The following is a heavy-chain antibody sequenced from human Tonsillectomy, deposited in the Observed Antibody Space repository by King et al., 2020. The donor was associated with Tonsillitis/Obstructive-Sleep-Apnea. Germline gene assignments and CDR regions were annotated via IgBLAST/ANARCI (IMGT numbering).Heavy chain of an antibody. V-gene: IGHV3-33*01. J-gene: IGHJ6*02. CDR2: IWYDGSNK. D-gene: IGHD5-24*01. Sequence: HVQLVESGGGVVQPGRSLRLSCAASGFTFSSYGMHWVRQAPGKGLEWVAVIWYDGSNKKYADSVKGRFTISRDNSKNTLYLQMNSLRAEDTAVYYCAREMATSNWPYYGVDVWGQGTTVTVSS. CDR1: GFTFSSYG. CDR3: AREMATSNWPYYGVDV.